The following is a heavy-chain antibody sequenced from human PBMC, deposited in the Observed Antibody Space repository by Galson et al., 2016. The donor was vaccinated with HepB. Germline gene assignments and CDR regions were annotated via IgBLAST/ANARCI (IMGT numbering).Heavy chain of an antibody. V-gene: IGHV4-39*01. CDR3: AKPTGQMLF. J-gene: IGHJ4*02. CDR1: GGSTSSRTSN. D-gene: IGHD3-10*01. Sequence: SETLYLTCTVSGGSTSSRTSNWVWIRQSPGKGLEWMGSIYYSGSTYYNPSLKSRVTMSVDTAKNQFSLKLTSVTASDTAVYYCAKPTGQMLFWGQGALVTVSS. CDR2: IYYSGST.